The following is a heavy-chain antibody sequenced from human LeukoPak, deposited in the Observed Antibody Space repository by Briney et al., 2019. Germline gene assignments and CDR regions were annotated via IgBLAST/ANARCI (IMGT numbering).Heavy chain of an antibody. CDR3: ARRVSYCGGDCFFDY. Sequence: EESLKISCKGSGYSFTSYWIGWVRQMPGKGLEWMGIIYPGDSDTRYSPSFQGQVTISADKSISTAYLQWSSLKASDTAMYYCARRVSYCGGDCFFDYWGQGTLVAVSS. CDR2: IYPGDSDT. J-gene: IGHJ4*02. CDR1: GYSFTSYW. V-gene: IGHV5-51*01. D-gene: IGHD2-21*01.